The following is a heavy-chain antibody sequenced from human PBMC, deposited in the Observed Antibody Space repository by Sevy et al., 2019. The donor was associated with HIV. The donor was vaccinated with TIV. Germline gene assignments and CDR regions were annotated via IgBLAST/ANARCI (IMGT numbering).Heavy chain of an antibody. V-gene: IGHV3-7*01. Sequence: GGSLRLSCAASGFTFSSYWMTWVRQAPGKGLEWVATIKEDGSEKFYVDSVKGRFNISRDNAKNSLYLQMNSLRAEDMAVYYCARPYRTDPFYYSGSGGYYYPSYFDSWGQGTLVTVSS. CDR1: GFTFSSYW. J-gene: IGHJ4*02. CDR2: IKEDGSEK. CDR3: ARPYRTDPFYYSGSGGYYYPSYFDS. D-gene: IGHD3-22*01.